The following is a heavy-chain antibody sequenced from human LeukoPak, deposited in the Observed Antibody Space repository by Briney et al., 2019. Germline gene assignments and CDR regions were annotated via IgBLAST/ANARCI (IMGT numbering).Heavy chain of an antibody. CDR1: GYTFTSYG. Sequence: GASVKVSCKASGYTFTSYGISWVRQAPGQRLEWMGWINAGNGNTKYSQKFQGRVTIARDTSASTAYMELSSLRSEDTAVYYCARTAKWPPMGYFQHWGQGTLVTVSS. D-gene: IGHD5-12*01. CDR2: INAGNGNT. CDR3: ARTAKWPPMGYFQH. V-gene: IGHV1-3*01. J-gene: IGHJ1*01.